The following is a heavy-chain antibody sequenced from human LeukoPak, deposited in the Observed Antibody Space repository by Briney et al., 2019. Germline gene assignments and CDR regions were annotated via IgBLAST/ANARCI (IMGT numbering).Heavy chain of an antibody. CDR3: AKGIVAGRLFDY. CDR2: IRFDGSNK. V-gene: IGHV3-30*02. CDR1: GFTFSNYG. Sequence: GGSLRLSCAASGFTFSNYGVHWVRQAPGKGLEWVSFIRFDGSNKYYADSVKGRFTISRDSSKNTLYLQMNSLRAEDTAVYYCAKGIVAGRLFDYWGQGTLVTVSS. J-gene: IGHJ4*02. D-gene: IGHD5-12*01.